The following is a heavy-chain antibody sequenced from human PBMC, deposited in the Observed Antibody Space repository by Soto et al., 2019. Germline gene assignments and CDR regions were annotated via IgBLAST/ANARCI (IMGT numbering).Heavy chain of an antibody. Sequence: PGGSLRLSCAASGFTFSSYAMSWVRQAPGKGLEWVSAISGSGGSTYYADSVKGRFTISRDNSKNTLYLQMNSLRAEGTAVYYCAKDWRREAEQGSGSYELEPPFDYWGQGTRVTVSS. CDR3: AKDWRREAEQGSGSYELEPPFDY. D-gene: IGHD3-10*01. J-gene: IGHJ4*02. CDR1: GFTFSSYA. V-gene: IGHV3-23*01. CDR2: ISGSGGST.